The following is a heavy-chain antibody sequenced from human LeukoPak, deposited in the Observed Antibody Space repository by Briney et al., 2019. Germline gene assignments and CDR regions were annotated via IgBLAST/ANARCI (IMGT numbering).Heavy chain of an antibody. Sequence: PSETLSLTCTVSGGSISSGGYYWSWIRQPPGKGLEWIGEINHSGSTNYNPSLKSRVTISVDTSKNQFSLKLSSVTAADTAVYYCARGYYGGNPIGLDYWGQGTLVTVSS. V-gene: IGHV4-39*07. CDR2: INHSGST. D-gene: IGHD4-23*01. CDR3: ARGYYGGNPIGLDY. CDR1: GGSISSGGYY. J-gene: IGHJ4*02.